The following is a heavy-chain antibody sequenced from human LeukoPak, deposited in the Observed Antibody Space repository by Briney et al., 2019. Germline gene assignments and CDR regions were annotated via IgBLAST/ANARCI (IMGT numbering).Heavy chain of an antibody. CDR3: ARVGVTADFDY. D-gene: IGHD1-26*01. Sequence: PSETLSLTCTVSGGSLSSSSYYWGWIRQPPGKGLEWIGSIYYSGSTYYNPSLKSRVSMSRDTAKNQFSLNLSSVTAADTAVYYCARVGVTADFDYWGQGTLVTVSS. CDR1: GGSLSSSSYY. CDR2: IYYSGST. J-gene: IGHJ4*02. V-gene: IGHV4-39*07.